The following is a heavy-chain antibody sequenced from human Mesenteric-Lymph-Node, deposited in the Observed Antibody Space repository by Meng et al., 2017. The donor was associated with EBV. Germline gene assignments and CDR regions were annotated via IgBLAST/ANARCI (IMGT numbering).Heavy chain of an antibody. J-gene: IGHJ4*02. CDR2: ISSSSSYM. V-gene: IGHV3-21*01. Sequence: EVQLVESGGGLVKPGGSLRLSCAASGFSFSSYNINWLRQAPGKGLEWVSSISSSSSYMYYVDSVKGRFTISRDNAKNSVYLQMNGLRVEDSAVYYCGRGASFLDYWGQGILVTVSS. CDR1: GFSFSSYN. CDR3: GRGASFLDY.